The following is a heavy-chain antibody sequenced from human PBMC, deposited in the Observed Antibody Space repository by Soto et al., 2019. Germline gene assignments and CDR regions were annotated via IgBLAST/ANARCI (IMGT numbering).Heavy chain of an antibody. J-gene: IGHJ3*02. CDR1: GYTFTSYG. V-gene: IGHV1-18*01. CDR2: ISAYNGNT. CDR3: ARAWHSSGWDAFDI. D-gene: IGHD6-19*01. Sequence: ASVKVSCKASGYTFTSYGNSWVRQAPGQGLEWMGWISAYNGNTNYAQKLQGRVTMTTDTSTSTAYMELRSLRSDDAAVYYCARAWHSSGWDAFDICGQGTMVTVSS.